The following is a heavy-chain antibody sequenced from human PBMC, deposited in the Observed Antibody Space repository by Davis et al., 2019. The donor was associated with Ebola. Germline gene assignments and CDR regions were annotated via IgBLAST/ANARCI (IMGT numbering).Heavy chain of an antibody. Sequence: AASVKVSCKASGGAFSTYAISWVRQAPGQGLEWMGGLIPVFGEVNYAQKFQGRITITADESTSTVYLELSSLRSEDTAVYYCARNSWTVAGTNWFDPWGQGTLVTVSS. CDR3: ARNSWTVAGTNWFDP. J-gene: IGHJ5*02. CDR2: LIPVFGEV. V-gene: IGHV1-69*13. CDR1: GGAFSTYA. D-gene: IGHD6-19*01.